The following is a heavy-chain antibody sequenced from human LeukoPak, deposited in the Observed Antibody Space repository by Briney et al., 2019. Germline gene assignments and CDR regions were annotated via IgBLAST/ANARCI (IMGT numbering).Heavy chain of an antibody. CDR1: GGSISTYY. J-gene: IGHJ4*02. CDR2: IKTSGST. D-gene: IGHD3-10*01. V-gene: IGHV4-4*07. Sequence: SETPSLTCTVSGGSISTYYWSWIRQPVGKGLEWIGHIKTSGSTHYNPSLRSRITMSVDTSKNQFSLNLSSVTAADTAVYYCAKVAKYYYGSETYFFFEDWGQGTLVTVSS. CDR3: AKVAKYYYGSETYFFFED.